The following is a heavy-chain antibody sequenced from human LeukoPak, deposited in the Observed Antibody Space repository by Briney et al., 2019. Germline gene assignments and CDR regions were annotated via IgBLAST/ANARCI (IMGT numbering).Heavy chain of an antibody. CDR3: AITLGEWRKGGRYIFDY. CDR2: IIPIFGTA. D-gene: IGHD3-16*01. Sequence: ASVEVSCKVSGGTFSSYAISWVRQAPGQGLEWMGGIIPIFGTANYAQKFQGRVTITADESTSTAYMELSSLRSEDTAVYYCAITLGEWRKGGRYIFDYWGQGTLVTVSS. V-gene: IGHV1-69*13. J-gene: IGHJ4*02. CDR1: GGTFSSYA.